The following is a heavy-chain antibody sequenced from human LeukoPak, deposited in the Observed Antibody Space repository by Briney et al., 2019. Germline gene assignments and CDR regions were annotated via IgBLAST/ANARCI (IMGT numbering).Heavy chain of an antibody. CDR3: ARAVAGFDY. D-gene: IGHD6-19*01. J-gene: IGHJ4*02. CDR2: INAGNGNT. CDR1: GYTLTELS. Sequence: ASVKVSCKVSGYTLTELSMHWVRQAPGQRLEWMGWINAGNGNTKYSQKFQGRVTITRDTSASTAYMELSSLRSEDTAVCYCARAVAGFDYWGQGTLVTVSS. V-gene: IGHV1-3*01.